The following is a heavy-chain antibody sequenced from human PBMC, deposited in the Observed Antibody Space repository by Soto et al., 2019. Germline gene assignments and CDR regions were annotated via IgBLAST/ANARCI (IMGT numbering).Heavy chain of an antibody. Sequence: ASVKVSCKASGYTFTSYDINWVRQATGQGLEWMGWMNPNSGNTGYAQKFQGRDTMTRNTSISTAYMELSSLRSEDTAVYDCARGRYYVSWSYYNLASEAFEYFGQGTLVTVSS. CDR3: ARGRYYVSWSYYNLASEAFEY. J-gene: IGHJ4*02. V-gene: IGHV1-8*01. CDR2: MNPNSGNT. D-gene: IGHD3-10*01. CDR1: GYTFTSYD.